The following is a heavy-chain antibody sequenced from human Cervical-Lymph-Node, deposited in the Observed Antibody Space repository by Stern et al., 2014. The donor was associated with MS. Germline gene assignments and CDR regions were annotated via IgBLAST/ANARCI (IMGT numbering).Heavy chain of an antibody. Sequence: EMQLVESGGGLVQPGGSLRLSCVASGFTFSSYAINWVRQAPGKGLQWVSAIIASGNRKYYTDSVKGRFTISRTNSKDKEYRELNSLTPEDTARYFCALLATPTDYWGQGTLVTVS. V-gene: IGHV3-23*04. CDR3: ALLATPTDY. CDR2: IIASGNRK. D-gene: IGHD2-15*01. J-gene: IGHJ4*02. CDR1: GFTFSSYA.